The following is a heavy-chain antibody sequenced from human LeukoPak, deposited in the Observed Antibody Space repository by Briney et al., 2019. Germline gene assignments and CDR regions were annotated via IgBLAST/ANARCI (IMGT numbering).Heavy chain of an antibody. V-gene: IGHV3-23*01. J-gene: IGHJ1*01. CDR1: GFTFSSYA. Sequence: PGGSLRLSCAASGFTFSSYAMSWVRQAPGKGLEWVSAISGSGGSTYYADSVKGRFTISRDNSKNTLYLQMNSLRAEDTAVYYRARSARYYYDSSGFGNFVGYFQHWGQGTLVTVSS. D-gene: IGHD3-22*01. CDR3: ARSARYYYDSSGFGNFVGYFQH. CDR2: ISGSGGST.